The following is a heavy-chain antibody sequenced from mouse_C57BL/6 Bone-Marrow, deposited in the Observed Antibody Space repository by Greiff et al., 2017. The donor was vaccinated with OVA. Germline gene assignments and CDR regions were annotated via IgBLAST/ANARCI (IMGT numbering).Heavy chain of an antibody. D-gene: IGHD3-2*02. CDR2: FHPYNDDT. J-gene: IGHJ3*01. V-gene: IGHV1-47*01. CDR1: GYTFTTYP. Sequence: VQLQQSGAELVKPGASVKMSCKASGYTFTTYPIEWMKQNHGKSLEWIGNFHPYNDDTKYNEKFQGKATLTVEKSSSTVYLELSRLTSDDSAVYYGARADSSGYPAWFADWGQGTLVTVAA. CDR3: ARADSSGYPAWFAD.